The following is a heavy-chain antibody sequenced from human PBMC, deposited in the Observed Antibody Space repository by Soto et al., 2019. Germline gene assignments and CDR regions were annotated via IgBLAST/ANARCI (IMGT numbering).Heavy chain of an antibody. D-gene: IGHD2-2*01. Sequence: SETLSLTLNVSGGSVSSGDHYWSLIRQPPGRGLEWIGYIYNRGNTDYNPPLKSRVTISIDTSKNQFSLKVRSVTAADTAVYYCASSTRTRGRQYDPWGQRTLDGVTS. V-gene: IGHV4-30-4*01. CDR2: IYNRGNT. J-gene: IGHJ5*02. CDR3: ASSTRTRGRQYDP. CDR1: GGSVSSGDHY.